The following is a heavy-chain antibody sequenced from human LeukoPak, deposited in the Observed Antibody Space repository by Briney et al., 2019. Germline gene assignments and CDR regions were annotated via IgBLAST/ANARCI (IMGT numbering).Heavy chain of an antibody. CDR2: ISAYNGNT. CDR3: ARAPVYCSSTSCYYHYYYYMDV. V-gene: IGHV1-18*01. J-gene: IGHJ6*03. Sequence: ASVKVSCKASGYTFTSYGISWVRQAPGQGLEWMGWISAYNGNTNYAQKLQGRVTMTTDTSTSTAYMELRSLRSEDTAVYYCARAPVYCSSTSCYYHYYYYMDVWGKGTTVTVSS. CDR1: GYTFTSYG. D-gene: IGHD2-2*01.